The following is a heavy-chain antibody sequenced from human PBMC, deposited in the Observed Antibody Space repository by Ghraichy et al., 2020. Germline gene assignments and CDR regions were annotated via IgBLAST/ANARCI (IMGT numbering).Heavy chain of an antibody. D-gene: IGHD3-22*01. CDR2: IKQDGSEK. CDR3: ARDQAAKRWLAVLWAFDI. CDR1: GFTFSSYW. J-gene: IGHJ3*02. V-gene: IGHV3-7*01. Sequence: GGSLRLSCAASGFTFSSYWMSWVRQAPGKGLEWVANIKQDGSEKYYVDSVKGRFTISRDNAKNSLYLQMNSLRAEDTAVYYCARDQAAKRWLAVLWAFDIWGQGTMVTVSS.